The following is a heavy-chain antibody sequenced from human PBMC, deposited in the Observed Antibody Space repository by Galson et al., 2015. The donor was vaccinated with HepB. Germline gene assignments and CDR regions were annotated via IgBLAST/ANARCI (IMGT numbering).Heavy chain of an antibody. CDR2: ISSSSSYI. J-gene: IGHJ4*02. D-gene: IGHD5-18*01. V-gene: IGHV3-21*01. CDR3: ARPGGAMAFDY. Sequence: SLRLSCAASGFTFSRYSMNWVRQAPGKGLEWVSSISSSSSYIYYADSVKGRFTISRDNAKNSLYLQMNSLRAEDTAVYYCARPGGAMAFDYWGQGTLVTVSS. CDR1: GFTFSRYS.